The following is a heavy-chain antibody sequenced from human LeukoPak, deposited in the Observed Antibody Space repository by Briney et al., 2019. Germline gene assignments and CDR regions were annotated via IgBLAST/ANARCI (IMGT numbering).Heavy chain of an antibody. CDR2: IKSKSDGGTT. V-gene: IGHV3-15*01. Sequence: KPGGSLRLSCAASGFTFSDAWMSWVRQAPGKGLEWVGRIKSKSDGGTTDYAAPVKGRFTISRDNSKNTLYLQMNSLRAEDTAVYYCAKMEVTTGLAFDIWGQGTMVTVSS. J-gene: IGHJ3*02. CDR3: AKMEVTTGLAFDI. D-gene: IGHD4-17*01. CDR1: GFTFSDAW.